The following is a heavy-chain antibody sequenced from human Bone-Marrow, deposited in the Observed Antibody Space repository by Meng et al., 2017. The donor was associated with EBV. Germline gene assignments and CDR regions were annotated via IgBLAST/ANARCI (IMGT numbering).Heavy chain of an antibody. J-gene: IGHJ4*02. Sequence: EVQLVESGGGLIQPGGSLRLSCAASGFSVSENYMAWVRQAPEKGLEWVSVIYSGGTTYYADSVKGRFTISRDNSRNTLYLQMNSLRAEDTAVYYCAREGTVTPLDYWGQGTLVTVFS. CDR1: GFSVSENY. D-gene: IGHD4-17*01. V-gene: IGHV3-53*01. CDR2: IYSGGTT. CDR3: AREGTVTPLDY.